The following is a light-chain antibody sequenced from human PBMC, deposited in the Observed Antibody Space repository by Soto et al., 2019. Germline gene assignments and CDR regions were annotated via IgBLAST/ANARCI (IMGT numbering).Light chain of an antibody. V-gene: IGLV2-14*01. CDR3: SSYIRSNTPYV. J-gene: IGLJ1*01. CDR1: SSGAGGHND. CDR2: EVS. Sequence: QSVLPEPASASWSPGNSITISCTGTSSGAGGHNDVSWYQQHPGKAPKLMIYEVSNRPSGVSNRFSGSKSGNTASLTISGLQAEDEADYYCSSYIRSNTPYVFGSGTKGTVL.